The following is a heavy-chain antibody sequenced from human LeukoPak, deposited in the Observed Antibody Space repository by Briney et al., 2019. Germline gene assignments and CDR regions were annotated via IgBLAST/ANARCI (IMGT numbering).Heavy chain of an antibody. Sequence: GGXXSGNXWSXIXQPXGKGLEWVGEINHSGSTNYNPSLKSRVTISVDTSKNQFSLKLSPVTAADTAVYYCARKDSNLDYWGQGTLVTVSS. J-gene: IGHJ4*02. CDR2: INHSGST. CDR3: ARKDSNLDY. V-gene: IGHV4-34*01. D-gene: IGHD4-11*01. CDR1: GGXXSGNX.